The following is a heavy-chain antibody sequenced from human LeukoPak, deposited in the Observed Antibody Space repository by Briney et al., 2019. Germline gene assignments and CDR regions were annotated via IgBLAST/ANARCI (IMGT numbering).Heavy chain of an antibody. CDR2: ISWNSGSI. Sequence: GGSLRLSCAASGFTFDDYAMHWVRQAPRKGLEWVSGISWNSGSIGYVDSVKGRFTISRDNAKNSLYLQMNSLRAEDTALYYCARSGYGGYNLRGIDYWGQGTLVTVPS. J-gene: IGHJ4*02. CDR1: GFTFDDYA. V-gene: IGHV3-9*01. CDR3: ARSGYGGYNLRGIDY. D-gene: IGHD5-24*01.